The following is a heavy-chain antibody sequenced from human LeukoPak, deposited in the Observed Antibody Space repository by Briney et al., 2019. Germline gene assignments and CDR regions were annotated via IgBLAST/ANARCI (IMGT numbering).Heavy chain of an antibody. J-gene: IGHJ4*02. CDR3: AKDPGCFGGYSYAPWGSSYLDY. Sequence: GGSLRLSCAASGFTLSKYGMHSGCQAPGKGLEWVALIWYDGSNKYYADSVKGRFTISRDNSKNTLFLLMNSLRAEDTAVYYCAKDPGCFGGYSYAPWGSSYLDYWGQGTLVTVSS. CDR1: GFTLSKYG. D-gene: IGHD5-18*01. CDR2: IWYDGSNK. V-gene: IGHV3-30*02.